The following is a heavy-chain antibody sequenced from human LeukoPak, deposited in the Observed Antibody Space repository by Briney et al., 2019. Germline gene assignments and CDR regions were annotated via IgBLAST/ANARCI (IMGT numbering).Heavy chain of an antibody. CDR2: INHSGST. V-gene: IGHV4-34*01. Sequence: SETLSLTCAVYGGSFSGYYWSWIRQPPGKGLEWIGEINHSGSTNYNPSLKSRVTISVDTSKNQFSLKLSSVTAADTAVHYCARHQIGPEMATIYDAFDIWGQGTMVTVSS. J-gene: IGHJ3*02. CDR3: ARHQIGPEMATIYDAFDI. CDR1: GGSFSGYY. D-gene: IGHD5-24*01.